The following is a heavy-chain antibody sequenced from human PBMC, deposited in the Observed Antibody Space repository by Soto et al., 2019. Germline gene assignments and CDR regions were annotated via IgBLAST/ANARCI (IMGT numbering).Heavy chain of an antibody. CDR3: ARELYDFWSGSRVQMDV. J-gene: IGHJ6*02. D-gene: IGHD3-3*01. CDR1: GYTLTSYG. CDR2: ISAYNGNT. V-gene: IGHV1-18*04. Sequence: ASVKVSFKASGYTLTSYGISWVRQAPGQGLEWMGWISAYNGNTNYAQKLQGRVTMTTDTSTSTAYMELRSLRSDDTAVYYCARELYDFWSGSRVQMDVWGQGTTVTVSS.